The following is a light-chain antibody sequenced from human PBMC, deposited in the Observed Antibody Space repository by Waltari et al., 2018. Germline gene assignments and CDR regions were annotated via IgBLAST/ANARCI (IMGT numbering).Light chain of an antibody. CDR3: QQYNSYSA. Sequence: DIQMTQSPSTLSASVGDRVTITCRASQSISSWLAWYRQKPGKAPKLLFYEASSLESGVPSRFSGSGSGTEFTLTISSLQPDDFATYYCQQYNSYSAFGQGTKVEIK. CDR1: QSISSW. J-gene: IGKJ1*01. CDR2: EAS. V-gene: IGKV1-5*01.